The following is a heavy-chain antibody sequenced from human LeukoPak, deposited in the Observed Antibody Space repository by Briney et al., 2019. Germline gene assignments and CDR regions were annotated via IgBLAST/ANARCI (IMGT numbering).Heavy chain of an antibody. J-gene: IGHJ5*02. Sequence: GASMKVSCKASRCTFASYGISWVRQAPGQGLEWMGWISAYNGNTNYAQKLQGRVTMTTGTSTRTAYQELRSLRSDDTAVYYCARVHVVVPAAIQVDWFDPWGQGTLVTVSA. CDR1: RCTFASYG. CDR3: ARVHVVVPAAIQVDWFDP. CDR2: ISAYNGNT. V-gene: IGHV1-18*01. D-gene: IGHD2-2*02.